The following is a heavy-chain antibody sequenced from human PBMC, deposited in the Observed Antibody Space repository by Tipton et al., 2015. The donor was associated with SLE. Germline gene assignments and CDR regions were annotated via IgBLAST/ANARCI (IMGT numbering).Heavy chain of an antibody. D-gene: IGHD1-26*01. CDR3: ARAGGSGGDWFDP. J-gene: IGHJ5*02. V-gene: IGHV1-69*01. CDR2: IIPIFGPA. Sequence: QVQLVQSGAEVKKPGSSVKVSCKASGGTFSSYAISWVRQAPGQGLEWMGGIIPIFGPANYAQKFQGRVPLTGDESTSKAYMELSSRRSEDTAVYYCARAGGSGGDWFDPWGQGTLVTVSS. CDR1: GGTFSSYA.